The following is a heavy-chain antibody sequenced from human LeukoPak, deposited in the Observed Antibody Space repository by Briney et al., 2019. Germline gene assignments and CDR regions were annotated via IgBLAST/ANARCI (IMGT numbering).Heavy chain of an antibody. CDR2: MNPNSGNT. CDR1: GYTFTSYD. V-gene: IGHV1-8*01. J-gene: IGHJ6*03. Sequence: ASVKVSCKASGYTFTSYDINWVRQATGQGLEWMGWMNPNSGNTGYAQKFQGRVTMTRNTSISTAYMELSSLRSEDTAVYYCARARRGTGYYYYYYMDVWGKGTTVTVSS. CDR3: ARARRGTGYYYYYYMDV. D-gene: IGHD1-1*01.